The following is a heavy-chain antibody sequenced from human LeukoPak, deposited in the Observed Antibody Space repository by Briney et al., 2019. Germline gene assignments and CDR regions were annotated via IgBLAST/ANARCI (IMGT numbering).Heavy chain of an antibody. Sequence: GGSLRLSCAASGFTFISYGMDWVRQAPGKGLEWVAFIRYDGSNKYYADSVKGRFTISRDNSKNTLYLQMNSLRAEDTAVYYCAKDLLWFGELGEYYFDYWGQGTLVTVSS. J-gene: IGHJ4*02. D-gene: IGHD3-10*01. CDR2: IRYDGSNK. V-gene: IGHV3-30*02. CDR3: AKDLLWFGELGEYYFDY. CDR1: GFTFISYG.